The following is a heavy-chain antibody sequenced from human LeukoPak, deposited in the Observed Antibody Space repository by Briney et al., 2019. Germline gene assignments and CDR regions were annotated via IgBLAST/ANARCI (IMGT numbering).Heavy chain of an antibody. CDR3: ARDRSDGYGFDY. CDR2: ISGSGGST. CDR1: GFTFSSYA. Sequence: HPGGSLRLSCAASGFTFSSYAMSWVRQAPGKGLEWVSAISGSGGSTYYADSVKGRFTISRDNSKNTLYLQMNSLRAEDTAVYYCARDRSDGYGFDYWGQGTLVTVSS. J-gene: IGHJ4*02. D-gene: IGHD5-24*01. V-gene: IGHV3-23*01.